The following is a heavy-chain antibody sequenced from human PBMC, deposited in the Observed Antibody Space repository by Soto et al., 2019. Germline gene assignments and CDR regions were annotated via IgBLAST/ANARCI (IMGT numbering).Heavy chain of an antibody. D-gene: IGHD3-10*01. CDR3: GRDPPSSGSEFYYYGMDV. CDR1: GYTFTSHG. Sequence: ASVKVSCKASGYTFTSHGISWVRQAPGQGLEWMGSISANNGNTDYAQKFQGRVTMTTDTSTSTAYMEVRSVRSDDTAAYYCGRDPPSSGSEFYYYGMDVWGQGTTVTVS. V-gene: IGHV1-18*04. CDR2: ISANNGNT. J-gene: IGHJ6*02.